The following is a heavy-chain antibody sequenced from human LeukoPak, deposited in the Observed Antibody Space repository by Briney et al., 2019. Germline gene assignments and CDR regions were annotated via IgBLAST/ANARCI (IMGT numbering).Heavy chain of an antibody. V-gene: IGHV1-2*02. CDR3: ASVYCAGGSCYDRGGDF. CDR2: INPKSGGT. D-gene: IGHD2-15*01. J-gene: IGHJ4*02. CDR1: GYTFTGYY. Sequence: ASVKVSCKASGYTFTGYYMHWVRQAPGQGPEWMGWINPKSGGTNYAQKFQGRVTMTRDTSISTDYMELNRLRSDDTAMYYCASVYCAGGSCYDRGGDFWGQGTQVTVSS.